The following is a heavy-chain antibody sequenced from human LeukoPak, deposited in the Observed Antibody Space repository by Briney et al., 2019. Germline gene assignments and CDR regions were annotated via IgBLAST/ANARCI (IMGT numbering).Heavy chain of an antibody. J-gene: IGHJ4*02. CDR2: IIPIFGTV. CDR3: ARGPKGYSYGYEYYFDY. V-gene: IGHV1-69*05. CDR1: GGTFSSYA. Sequence: SVKVSCKASGGTFSSYAISWVRQAPGQGLEWMGGIIPIFGTVNYAQKFQGRVTITTDESTSTAYMELSSLRSEDTAVYYCARGPKGYSYGYEYYFDYWGQGTLVTVSS. D-gene: IGHD5-18*01.